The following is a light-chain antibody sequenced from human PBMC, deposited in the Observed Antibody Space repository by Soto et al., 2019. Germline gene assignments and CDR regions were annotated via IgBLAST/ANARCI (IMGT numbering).Light chain of an antibody. CDR1: SSDVGGYNY. Sequence: QSALTQPRSVSGSPGQSVTISCTGTSSDVGGYNYVSWYQQHPGKAPKLMIYDVSKRPSGVPDRFSGSKSGNTASLTVSGLQAEDEADYYCSSYAGSSRYVFGAGTKLTVL. J-gene: IGLJ1*01. V-gene: IGLV2-11*01. CDR3: SSYAGSSRYV. CDR2: DVS.